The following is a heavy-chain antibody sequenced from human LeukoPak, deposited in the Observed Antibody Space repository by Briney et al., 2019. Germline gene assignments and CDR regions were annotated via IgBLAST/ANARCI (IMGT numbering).Heavy chain of an antibody. V-gene: IGHV4-4*09. Sequence: SETLSLTCTVSGGSISGHYWSWIRQPPGKGLEWIGYIYHSGRANYNPSLRSRVTISVDTSKNQFSLKLSSVAAADTAVYYCARSYCGGDCYSGGGIVDYWGQGTLVTVSS. D-gene: IGHD2-21*02. CDR1: GGSISGHY. CDR2: IYHSGRA. J-gene: IGHJ4*02. CDR3: ARSYCGGDCYSGGGIVDY.